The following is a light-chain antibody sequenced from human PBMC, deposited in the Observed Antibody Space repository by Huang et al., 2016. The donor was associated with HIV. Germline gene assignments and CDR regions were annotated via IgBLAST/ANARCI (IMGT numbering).Light chain of an antibody. CDR2: GVS. V-gene: IGKV3-15*01. J-gene: IGKJ1*01. CDR3: QQYNDWPLT. CDR1: QSLSSQ. Sequence: EIVMTQSPATLSVSPGERVTLSCRASQSLSSQLAWYQQKRGQAPRLLIYGVSTRATEIPARFSCSGSGTDFTLTINSLQSEDFATYYCQQYNDWPLTFGQGTEVEIK.